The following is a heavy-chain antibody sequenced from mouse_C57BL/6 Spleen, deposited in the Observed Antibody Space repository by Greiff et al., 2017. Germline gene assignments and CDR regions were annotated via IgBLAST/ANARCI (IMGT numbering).Heavy chain of an antibody. J-gene: IGHJ1*03. Sequence: EVQLQQSGAELVKPGASVKLSCTASGFNIKAYYMHWVKQSTEQGLEWIGRIDPEDGETKYAPKFLGKATITADTSSKTAYLQLSSLTSEDTAVYYCAPIYDGYRYWYFDVWGTGTTVTVSS. D-gene: IGHD2-3*01. CDR3: APIYDGYRYWYFDV. CDR1: GFNIKAYY. CDR2: IDPEDGET. V-gene: IGHV14-2*01.